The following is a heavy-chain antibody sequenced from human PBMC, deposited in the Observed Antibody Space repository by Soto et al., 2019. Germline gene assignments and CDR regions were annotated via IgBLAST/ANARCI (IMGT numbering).Heavy chain of an antibody. CDR3: ARVTMVRGILSHYYYGMDV. J-gene: IGHJ6*02. CDR2: MNPNSGNT. Sequence: GASVKVSCKASGYTFTSYDINWVRQATGQGIEWMGWMNPNSGNTGCAQKFQGRVTMTRNTSISTAYMELSSLRSEDTAVYYCARVTMVRGILSHYYYGMDVWGQGATVTVSS. CDR1: GYTFTSYD. D-gene: IGHD3-10*01. V-gene: IGHV1-8*01.